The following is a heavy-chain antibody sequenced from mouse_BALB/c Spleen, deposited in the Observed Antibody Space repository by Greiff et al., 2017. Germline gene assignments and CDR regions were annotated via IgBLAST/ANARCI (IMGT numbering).Heavy chain of an antibody. CDR3: ARHYYRYDGWFAY. J-gene: IGHJ3*01. CDR1: GFAFSSYD. Sequence: EVKLVESGGGLVKPGGSLKLSCAASGFAFSSYDMSWVRQTPEKRLEWVAYISSGGGSTYYPDTVKGRFTISRDNAKNTLYLQMSSLKSEDTAMYYCARHYYRYDGWFAYWGQGTLVTVSA. D-gene: IGHD2-14*01. CDR2: ISSGGGST. V-gene: IGHV5-12-1*01.